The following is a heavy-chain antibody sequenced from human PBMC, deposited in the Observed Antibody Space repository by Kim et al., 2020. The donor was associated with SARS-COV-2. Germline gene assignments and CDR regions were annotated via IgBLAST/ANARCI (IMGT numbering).Heavy chain of an antibody. J-gene: IGHJ4*02. CDR2: MSQDGSGK. CDR3: ARDDREATSDC. D-gene: IGHD5-12*01. CDR1: GFTFSGYW. V-gene: IGHV3-7*01. Sequence: GGSLRLSCAASGFTFSGYWMTWYRQAPGRGLEWVANMSQDGSGKYYVDSVKGRFTISRDNAKNSLYLQMNSLRAEDTAVYYCARDDREATSDCWGQGTLVIVSS.